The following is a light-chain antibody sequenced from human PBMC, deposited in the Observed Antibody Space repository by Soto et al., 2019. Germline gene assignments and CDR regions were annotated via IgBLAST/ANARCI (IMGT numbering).Light chain of an antibody. CDR2: DVS. CDR1: SSDVGGFYF. Sequence: QSALTQPRSVSGSPGQSVTISCAGTSSDVGGFYFVSWYQQYPGKAPKLMIYDVSERPSGVPDRFSGSKSGNTASLTISGLQAEDEADYYCCSYAGYFTWVFGGGTKVTVL. J-gene: IGLJ3*02. CDR3: CSYAGYFTWV. V-gene: IGLV2-11*01.